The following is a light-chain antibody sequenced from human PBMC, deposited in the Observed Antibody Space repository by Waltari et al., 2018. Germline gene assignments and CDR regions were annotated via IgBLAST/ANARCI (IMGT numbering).Light chain of an antibody. V-gene: IGKV3-20*01. CDR1: QSVSRA. CDR3: QHYVRLPAT. J-gene: IGKJ1*01. Sequence: IVSTQSPGSLSSSPGERVTLSGSASQSVSRALAWYQQKPGQAPRLLIFGASNRATGIPDRFSGSGSETDFSLTISRLEPEDFAVYYCQHYVRLPATFGRGTKVEIK. CDR2: GAS.